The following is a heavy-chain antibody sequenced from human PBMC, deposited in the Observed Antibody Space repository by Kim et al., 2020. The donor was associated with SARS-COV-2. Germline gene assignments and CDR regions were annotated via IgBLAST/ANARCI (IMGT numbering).Heavy chain of an antibody. CDR1: GGSISSSSYY. CDR3: ARQRLGYSSGWYSIVDY. CDR2: IYYRGNT. V-gene: IGHV4-39*01. Sequence: SETLSLSCTVFGGSISSSSYYWGWIRQPPGKGLEWIGSIYYRGNTYYNPSLKSRVTISVDTAKNQFSLKLNSVTATDTSVYYCARQRLGYSSGWYSIVDYWGQGTLATVSS. D-gene: IGHD6-19*01. J-gene: IGHJ4*02.